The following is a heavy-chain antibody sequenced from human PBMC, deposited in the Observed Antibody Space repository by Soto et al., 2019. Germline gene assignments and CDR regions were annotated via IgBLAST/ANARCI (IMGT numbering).Heavy chain of an antibody. V-gene: IGHV3-23*01. Sequence: GGSLRLSCAASGFTFSSYAMSWVRQAPGKGLEWVSAISGSGGSTYYADSVKGRFTISRDNSKNTLYLQMNSLRAEDTAVYYCATPAAYCSGGSCYFWWGQGTLVTVSS. J-gene: IGHJ4*02. CDR2: ISGSGGST. CDR1: GFTFSSYA. D-gene: IGHD2-15*01. CDR3: ATPAAYCSGGSCYFW.